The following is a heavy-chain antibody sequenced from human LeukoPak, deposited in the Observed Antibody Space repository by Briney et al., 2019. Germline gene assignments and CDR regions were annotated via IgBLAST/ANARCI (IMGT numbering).Heavy chain of an antibody. Sequence: GGSLRLSCVASGFTFNNYAMTWVRQAPGKGVEWVSAISGSGYSTYYEDSVKGGFTISRDNAKNTLYLQMNSLRAEDTALYFCAQWSRYFDYWGQGTLVTVSS. J-gene: IGHJ4*02. CDR1: GFTFNNYA. CDR2: ISGSGYST. D-gene: IGHD1-26*01. V-gene: IGHV3-23*01. CDR3: AQWSRYFDY.